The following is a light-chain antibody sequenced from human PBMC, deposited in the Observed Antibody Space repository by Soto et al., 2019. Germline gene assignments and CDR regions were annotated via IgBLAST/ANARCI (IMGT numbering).Light chain of an antibody. J-gene: IGKJ5*01. CDR3: QQRNMWPIT. V-gene: IGKV3-11*01. CDR1: QSFRGL. Sequence: EFVLTQTPCTLSLSPVERATLSCRASQSFRGLLAWYQQKPGQAPRLLIYDAYNRATGIPPRFSGSGSGTDFTLIISSLEPEDSAVYYCQQRNMWPITFGQGTRLEIK. CDR2: DAY.